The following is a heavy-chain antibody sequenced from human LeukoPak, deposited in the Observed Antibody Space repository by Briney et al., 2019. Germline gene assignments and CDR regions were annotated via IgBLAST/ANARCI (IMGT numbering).Heavy chain of an antibody. D-gene: IGHD4-17*01. V-gene: IGHV3-11*01. J-gene: IGHJ4*02. CDR2: ISSSGSTI. Sequence: PGGSLRLSCTASGFTFSDYYMSWIRQAPGKGLEWVSYISSSGSTIYYADSVKGRFTISRDNAKNSLYLQMNSLRGEDTAVYYCARVYGDYAFSYFGYWGQGTLDTVSS. CDR3: ARVYGDYAFSYFGY. CDR1: GFTFSDYY.